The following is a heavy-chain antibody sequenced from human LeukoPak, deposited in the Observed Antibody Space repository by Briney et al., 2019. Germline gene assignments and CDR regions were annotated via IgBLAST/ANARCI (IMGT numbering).Heavy chain of an antibody. CDR1: GYTFTGYY. Sequence: ASVTVSCKASGYTFTGYYMHWVRQAPGQGLEWMGWINPNSGGTNYAQKFQGRVTITRDTSISTVYMELSRLRSDDTAVYYCARDVGEYCSSINCHASDYWGQGTLVTVSS. D-gene: IGHD2-2*01. V-gene: IGHV1-2*02. J-gene: IGHJ4*02. CDR2: INPNSGGT. CDR3: ARDVGEYCSSINCHASDY.